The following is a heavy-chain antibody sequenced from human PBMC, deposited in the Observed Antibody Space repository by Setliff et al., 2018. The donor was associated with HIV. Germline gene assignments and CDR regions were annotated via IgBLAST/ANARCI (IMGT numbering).Heavy chain of an antibody. CDR3: ARGSSWQYYYYYYMDV. J-gene: IGHJ6*03. CDR2: IYYSEST. V-gene: IGHV4-59*01. D-gene: IGHD6-13*01. CDR1: GGSISSYY. Sequence: SETLSLTCTVSGGSISSYYWSWIRQPPGKGLEWIGYIYYSESTNYNPSLKSRVTISVDTSKNQFSLKLSSVTAADTAVYYCARGSSWQYYYYYYMDVWGKGTTVTVSS.